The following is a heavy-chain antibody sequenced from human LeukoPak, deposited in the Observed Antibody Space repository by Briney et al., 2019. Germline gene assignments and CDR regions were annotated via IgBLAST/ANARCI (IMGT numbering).Heavy chain of an antibody. J-gene: IGHJ5*02. V-gene: IGHV4-4*07. D-gene: IGHD6-19*01. CDR3: ARGLPSGWSHWFDP. CDR1: GGSISSYY. Sequence: SETLSLTCTVSGGSISSYYWSWIRQPAGKGLEWIGHIYTSGNTNYNPSLKSRVTMPVDTSKNQFSLKLNSVTAADTAVYYCARGLPSGWSHWFDPWGQGALVTVSS. CDR2: IYTSGNT.